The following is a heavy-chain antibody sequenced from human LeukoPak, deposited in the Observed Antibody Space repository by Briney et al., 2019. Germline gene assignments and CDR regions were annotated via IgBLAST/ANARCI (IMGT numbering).Heavy chain of an antibody. J-gene: IGHJ6*02. CDR2: ISSSGSYI. CDR1: GFTFRSYR. V-gene: IGHV3-21*01. Sequence: GGSLRLSCAASGFTFRSYRMNGVRQAPGKGLEGVSSISSSGSYIYYADSVKGRFTISRDNAKNSLYLQMNSLRAEDTAVYYCARARLPGWELLGANYYGMDVWGQGTTVTVSS. D-gene: IGHD1-26*01. CDR3: ARARLPGWELLGANYYGMDV.